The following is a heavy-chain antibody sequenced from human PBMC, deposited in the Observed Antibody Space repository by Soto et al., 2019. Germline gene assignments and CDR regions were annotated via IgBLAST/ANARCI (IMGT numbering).Heavy chain of an antibody. D-gene: IGHD6-19*01. CDR1: GITFSSYG. CDR2: IWYDGSNK. Sequence: QVQLVESGGGVVQPGRSLRLSCAASGITFSSYGMHWVRQAPGKGLEWVAVIWYDGSNKYYADSVKGRFTISRDNSKNTLYLQMNSLRAEDTAVYYCARLQLLVGGYYYGLDVWGQGTTVTVSS. J-gene: IGHJ6*02. CDR3: ARLQLLVGGYYYGLDV. V-gene: IGHV3-33*01.